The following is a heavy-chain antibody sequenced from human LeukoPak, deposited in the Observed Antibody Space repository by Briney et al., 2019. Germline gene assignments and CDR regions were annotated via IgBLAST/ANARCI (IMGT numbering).Heavy chain of an antibody. J-gene: IGHJ4*02. Sequence: GGSLRLSCEASGFTFSNYAMSWVRQAPGKGLEWVSAITGSGTSTYYADSLKGRFTISRDNSKNTVFLQMNSLRHEDTAIYYCVIWGDYDVLAGYYVPEYWGQGALGTASP. D-gene: IGHD3-9*01. V-gene: IGHV3-23*01. CDR3: VIWGDYDVLAGYYVPEY. CDR1: GFTFSNYA. CDR2: ITGSGTST.